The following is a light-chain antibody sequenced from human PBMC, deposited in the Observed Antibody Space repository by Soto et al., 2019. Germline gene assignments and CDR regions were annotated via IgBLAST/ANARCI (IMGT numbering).Light chain of an antibody. CDR2: GAS. CDR1: QSVSSN. V-gene: IGKV3D-15*01. Sequence: EIVMTQSPATLSVSPGERATLSCRASQSVSSNLAWYQQKPGQAPRLLIYGASTRATGIPARFSGSGSGTEFTLTISSRQSEDLAVYYCQQYNNWPLTFGGGNKVEIK. CDR3: QQYNNWPLT. J-gene: IGKJ4*01.